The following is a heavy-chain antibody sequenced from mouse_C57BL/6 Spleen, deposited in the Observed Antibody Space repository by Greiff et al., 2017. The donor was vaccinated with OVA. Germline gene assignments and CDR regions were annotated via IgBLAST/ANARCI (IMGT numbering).Heavy chain of an antibody. D-gene: IGHD4-1*01. CDR3: GRETGADWMAY. CDR2: IHPNSGST. V-gene: IGHV1-64*01. Sequence: QVQLQQPGAELVKPGASVKLSCKASGYTFTSYWMHWVKQRPGQGLEWIGMIHPNSGSTNYNEKFKSKATLTVDKSSSTAYMQRSRLTSEDSAVYYGGRETGADWMAYWGQGTLVTVSA. CDR1: GYTFTSYW. J-gene: IGHJ3*01.